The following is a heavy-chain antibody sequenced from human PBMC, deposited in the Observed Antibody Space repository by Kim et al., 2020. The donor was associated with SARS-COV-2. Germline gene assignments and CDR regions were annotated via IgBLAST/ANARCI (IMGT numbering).Heavy chain of an antibody. CDR3: TVVVSATRVIDY. V-gene: IGHV3-11*06. CDR1: GFTFSDYY. CDR2: ISSSSNYT. J-gene: IGHJ4*02. Sequence: GGSLRLSCAASGFTFSDYYMGWIRQAPGKGLEWVSYISSSSNYTNYADSVKGRFTISRDNAKKSVFLQMNSLRAEDTAVYYCTVVVSATRVIDYWGQGTL. D-gene: IGHD2-15*01.